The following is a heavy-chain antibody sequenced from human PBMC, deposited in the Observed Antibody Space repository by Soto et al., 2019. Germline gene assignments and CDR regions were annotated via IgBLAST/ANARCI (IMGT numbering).Heavy chain of an antibody. J-gene: IGHJ4*02. V-gene: IGHV4-59*01. CDR2: IYYSGST. Sequence: QVQLQESGPGLVKPSESLSSTCAVSGGSISSYYWSWIRQPPGKGLEWIGYIYYSGSTNYNPSLKSRVTISVDTSKNQFSLKLTSVTAADTAVYYCARSRYTSGWWTPPFDYWGQGTLVTVSS. CDR3: ARSRYTSGWWTPPFDY. CDR1: GGSISSYY. D-gene: IGHD6-19*01.